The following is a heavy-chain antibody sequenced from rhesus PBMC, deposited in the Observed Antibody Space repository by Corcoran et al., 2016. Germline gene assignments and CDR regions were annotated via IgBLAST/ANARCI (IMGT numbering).Heavy chain of an antibody. V-gene: IGHV4-93*01. J-gene: IGHJ4*01. CDR2: YFGGSPIT. Sequence: QVQESGPTVVKPSETLSLTCTVSGGSIRSNYWWTWIRQSPGKGLEWIGGYFGGSPITEYTPFFKSRVSISTATSKNQVSLKMTSVTAADTAVYYCASTDCSNSDCSSGDLWGQGVLVTVTS. D-gene: IGHD2-15*01. CDR3: ASTDCSNSDCSSGDL. CDR1: GGSIRSNYW.